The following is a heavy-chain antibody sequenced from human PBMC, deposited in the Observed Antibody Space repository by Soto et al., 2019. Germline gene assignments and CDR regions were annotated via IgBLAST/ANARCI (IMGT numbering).Heavy chain of an antibody. CDR1: GGTFSSYA. V-gene: IGHV1-69*13. D-gene: IGHD3-22*01. Sequence: AASVKVSCKASGGTFSSYAISWVRQAPGQGLEWMGGIIPIFGTANYAQKFQGRVTITADESTSTAYMELSSLRSEDTAVYYCARESLSGNTYYYDSSGPGPYYYYGMDVWGQGTTVTVSS. J-gene: IGHJ6*02. CDR2: IIPIFGTA. CDR3: ARESLSGNTYYYDSSGPGPYYYYGMDV.